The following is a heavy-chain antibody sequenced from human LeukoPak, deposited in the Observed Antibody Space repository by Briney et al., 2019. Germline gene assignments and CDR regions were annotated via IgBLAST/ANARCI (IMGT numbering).Heavy chain of an antibody. D-gene: IGHD6-25*01. CDR1: GFSFSDHY. CDR2: ISGTGSRT. Sequence: GGSLRLSCVASGFSFSDHYMTWIRQAPGKGLEWVSYISGTGSRTYYGDAGKGRFTISRDNAKRLVDLQMNSLRADDTAIYYCARSTVTAAGALDYWGQGILVTDSS. V-gene: IGHV3-11*01. J-gene: IGHJ4*02. CDR3: ARSTVTAAGALDY.